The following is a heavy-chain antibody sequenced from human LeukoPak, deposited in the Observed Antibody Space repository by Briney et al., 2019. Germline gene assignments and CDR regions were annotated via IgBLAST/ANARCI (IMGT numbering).Heavy chain of an antibody. J-gene: IGHJ3*01. D-gene: IGHD5-18*01. V-gene: IGHV3-30*04. CDR3: AREVYSYALDALDL. Sequence: GGSLRLSCAASGFRFNNYAMHWVRQPPGTGLEWVAVISKDGIQEYYADSVKGRFTISRDNSKNTLYPQMNSLRSEDTAVYYCAREVYSYALDALDLWGQGTMVTVSS. CDR1: GFRFNNYA. CDR2: ISKDGIQE.